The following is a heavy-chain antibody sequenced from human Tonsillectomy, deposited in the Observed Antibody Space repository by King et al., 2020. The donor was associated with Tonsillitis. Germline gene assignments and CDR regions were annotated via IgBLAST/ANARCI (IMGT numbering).Heavy chain of an antibody. CDR3: ARHPLRGLTMSPPDTFDI. Sequence: QLQESGPGLVKPSETLSLTCTVSGGSISSSSYYWGWIRQPPGKGLEWIGIVYYRGNTYYNPSLKSRVTKSVDTSKNQFSLKLTSVTAAATAVFYCARHPLRGLTMSPPDTFDIWGQGTMVTVSS. CDR1: GGSISSSSYY. J-gene: IGHJ3*02. CDR2: VYYRGNT. D-gene: IGHD4/OR15-4a*01. V-gene: IGHV4-39*01.